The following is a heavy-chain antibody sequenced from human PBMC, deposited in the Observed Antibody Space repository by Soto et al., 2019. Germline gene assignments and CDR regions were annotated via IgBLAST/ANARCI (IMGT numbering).Heavy chain of an antibody. CDR1: GFTFSSYS. D-gene: IGHD3-9*01. CDR3: ARDKDWAFDY. J-gene: IGHJ4*02. Sequence: EVQLVESGGGLVQPGGSLRLSCVASGFTFSSYSMVWVRQAPGKGLEWVSYIFATSTTIYYADSVKGRFTVSRDNAQNSLFLLMNSLRAEDTAVYYCARDKDWAFDYWGQVTLVTVSS. CDR2: IFATSTTI. V-gene: IGHV3-48*04.